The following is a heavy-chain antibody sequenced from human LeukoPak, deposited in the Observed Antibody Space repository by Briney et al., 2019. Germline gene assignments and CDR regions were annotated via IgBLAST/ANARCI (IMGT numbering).Heavy chain of an antibody. Sequence: SETLSLTCTVSGGSVSHSNYYWDWIRQPPGKGLEWIGDIYYSGSTYYNPSLKSRVTISLDTSKNQFSLKLSSVTAADTAVYYCARYGLLGLSEINGFDIWGQGTMVTVSA. CDR1: GGSVSHSNYY. CDR2: IYYSGST. V-gene: IGHV4-39*07. D-gene: IGHD3-10*01. J-gene: IGHJ3*02. CDR3: ARYGLLGLSEINGFDI.